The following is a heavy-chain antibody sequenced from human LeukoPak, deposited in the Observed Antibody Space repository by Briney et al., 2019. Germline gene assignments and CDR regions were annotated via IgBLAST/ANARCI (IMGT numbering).Heavy chain of an antibody. CDR3: ASAKVALVPVDY. CDR2: ISSSGSTI. Sequence: GGSLRLSCAASGFTFSDYYMSWIRQAPGKGLEWVSYISSSGSTIYYADSVKGRFTISRDNAKNSLYLQMNSLRAEDTAVYYCASAKVALVPVDYWGQGTLVTVSS. J-gene: IGHJ4*02. CDR1: GFTFSDYY. D-gene: IGHD6-13*01. V-gene: IGHV3-11*04.